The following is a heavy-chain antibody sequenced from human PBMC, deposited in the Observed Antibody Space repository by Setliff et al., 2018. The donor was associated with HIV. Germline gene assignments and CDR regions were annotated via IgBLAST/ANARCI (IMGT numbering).Heavy chain of an antibody. D-gene: IGHD3-10*01. CDR3: ARKLRPGHGVDV. Sequence: GGSLRLSCAASGFTFSSYSMNWVRQAPGKGLEWISYNGIINGAKHYADSMEGRFTISRDDAKNSLYLQMDSLRAEDTAVYYCARKLRPGHGVDVWGQGTTVTV. CDR1: GFTFSSYS. V-gene: IGHV3-48*01. CDR2: NGIINGAK. J-gene: IGHJ6*02.